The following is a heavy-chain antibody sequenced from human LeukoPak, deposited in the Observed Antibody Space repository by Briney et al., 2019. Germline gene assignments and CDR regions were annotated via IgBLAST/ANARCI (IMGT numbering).Heavy chain of an antibody. CDR2: IWYDGSNK. Sequence: PGGSLRLSCAASGFTFSSYGMHCGRQAPGKGLEWVAVIWYDGSNKYYADSVKGRFTISRDNSKNTLYLQMNSLRAEHTAVYYCARDEVGGVAARPLGHWGRGTLVTVSS. CDR3: ARDEVGGVAARPLGH. CDR1: GFTFSSYG. D-gene: IGHD6-6*01. V-gene: IGHV3-33*01. J-gene: IGHJ4*02.